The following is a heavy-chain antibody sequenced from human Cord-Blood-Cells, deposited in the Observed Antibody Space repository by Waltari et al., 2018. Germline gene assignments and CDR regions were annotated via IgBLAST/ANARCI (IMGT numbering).Heavy chain of an antibody. CDR1: GYTFTAYY. CDR3: AREEGIVLVVYAFDY. CDR2: INPNSGGT. D-gene: IGHD2-8*02. J-gene: IGHJ4*02. Sequence: QVQLVQSGAEVKKPGASVKVPGKASGYTFTAYYMHWVRQAPGQGLEWMGRINPNSGGTNEAQKFQGRVTMTRYTSISTAYMELSRLRSDDTSVYYCAREEGIVLVVYAFDYWGQGTLVTVSS. V-gene: IGHV1-2*06.